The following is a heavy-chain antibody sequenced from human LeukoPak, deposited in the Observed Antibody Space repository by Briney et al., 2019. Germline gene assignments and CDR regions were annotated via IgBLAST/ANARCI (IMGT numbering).Heavy chain of an antibody. CDR1: GYTFTSYY. J-gene: IGHJ4*02. V-gene: IGHV1-46*01. D-gene: IGHD6-19*01. CDR2: INPSGGST. Sequence: ASVKVSCKASGYTFTSYYMHWVRQAPGQGLEWMGIINPSGGSTSYAQKFQGRVTMTRDMSTSTVYMELSSLRSEDTAVYYCAREVAVAAPTKKYYFDYWGQGTLVTVSS. CDR3: AREVAVAAPTKKYYFDY.